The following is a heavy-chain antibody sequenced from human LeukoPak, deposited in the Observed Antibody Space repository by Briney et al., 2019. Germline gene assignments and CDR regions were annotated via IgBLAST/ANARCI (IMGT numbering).Heavy chain of an antibody. CDR1: GGSISSGDYY. D-gene: IGHD6-13*01. J-gene: IGHJ4*02. V-gene: IGHV4-30-4*01. CDR2: IYYSGST. Sequence: SQTLSLTCTVSGGSISSGDYYWTWIRQPPGKGLEWIGYIYYSGSTYYNPSLTSRPTISVDTSKKQFSLKLTSVTAADTAVYFCARGVGSSWYGDWGQGTLVTVSS. CDR3: ARGVGSSWYGD.